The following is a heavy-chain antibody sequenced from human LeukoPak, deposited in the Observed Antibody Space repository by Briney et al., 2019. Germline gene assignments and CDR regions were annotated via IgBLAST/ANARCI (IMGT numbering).Heavy chain of an antibody. J-gene: IGHJ4*02. V-gene: IGHV4-39*01. CDR3: ARHKHSSSWDGFDY. Sequence: SETLSLTCTVSGGSISSYYWGWIRQPPGKGLEWIGSIYYSGSTYYNPSLKSRVTISVATSKNQFSLKLSSVTAADTAVYYCARHKHSSSWDGFDYWGQGTLVTVSS. CDR2: IYYSGST. D-gene: IGHD6-6*01. CDR1: GGSISSYY.